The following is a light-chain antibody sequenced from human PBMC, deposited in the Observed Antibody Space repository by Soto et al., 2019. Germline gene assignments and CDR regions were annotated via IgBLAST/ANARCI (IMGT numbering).Light chain of an antibody. V-gene: IGLV1-40*01. CDR3: QSYDRSLSALV. J-gene: IGLJ3*02. CDR2: ANT. CDR1: SSNIGSKT. Sequence: QSLLTQPPSTSGTPGQRVTISCSGSSSNIGSKTVNWYQQLPGTVPKLLIYANTNRPSGVPDRFSGSKSGTSASLAITGLQAEDEGDYYCQSYDRSLSALVFGGGTQLTVL.